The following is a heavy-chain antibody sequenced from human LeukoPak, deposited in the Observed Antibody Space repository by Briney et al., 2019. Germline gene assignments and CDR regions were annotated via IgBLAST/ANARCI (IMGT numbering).Heavy chain of an antibody. CDR1: GFTFSDHY. J-gene: IGHJ4*02. Sequence: GGSLRLSCAVSGFTFSDHYMEWVRQAPGKGLEWVGRIRKKGNSYTTEYAASVRGRFTISRDDSKNSVYLQMNSLKTEETAVYYCAREAAAGTGRDYWGQGTLVTVSS. CDR2: IRKKGNSYTT. CDR3: AREAAAGTGRDY. D-gene: IGHD6-13*01. V-gene: IGHV3-72*01.